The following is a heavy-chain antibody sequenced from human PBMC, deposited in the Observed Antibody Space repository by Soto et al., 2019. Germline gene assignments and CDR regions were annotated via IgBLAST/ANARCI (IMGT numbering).Heavy chain of an antibody. V-gene: IGHV3-30-3*01. CDR3: ARGPITQTSFIDH. CDR2: ISYDGGNQ. D-gene: IGHD1-20*01. CDR1: GFTFSSYP. J-gene: IGHJ4*02. Sequence: GGSLRLSCEASGFTFSSYPMHWVRQAPGKGLEWVTVISYDGGNQYYADSVKGRFTISRDNSKDTLYLQMHSLRSDDTAVYFCARGPITQTSFIDHWGQGTLVTVSS.